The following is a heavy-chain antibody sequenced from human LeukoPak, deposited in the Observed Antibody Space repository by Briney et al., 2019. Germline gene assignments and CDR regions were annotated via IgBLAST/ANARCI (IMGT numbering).Heavy chain of an antibody. CDR2: IRYDGSNK. CDR3: AKDQGIAAAGTSDY. V-gene: IGHV3-30*02. Sequence: GGSLRLSCAASGFTFSSYGMHWVRQAPGKGLEWVAFIRYDGSNKYYADSVKGRFTISRDNSKNTLYLQMNSLRAEDTAVYYCAKDQGIAAAGTSDYWGQGTLVTVSS. J-gene: IGHJ4*02. CDR1: GFTFSSYG. D-gene: IGHD6-13*01.